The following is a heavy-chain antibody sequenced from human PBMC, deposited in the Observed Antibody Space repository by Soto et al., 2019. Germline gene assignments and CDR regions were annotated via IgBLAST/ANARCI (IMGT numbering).Heavy chain of an antibody. CDR3: ARAQHIVVVTATENYYYYYGTAV. V-gene: IGHV4-31*03. Sequence: LSLTCTVSGGSISSGGYYWSWIRQHPGKGLEWIGYIYYSGSTYYNPSLKSRVTISVDTSKNQFSLKLSSVTAADTAVYYCARAQHIVVVTATENYYYYYGTAVWGQGNTVSVSS. CDR1: GGSISSGGYY. CDR2: IYYSGST. D-gene: IGHD2-21*02. J-gene: IGHJ6*02.